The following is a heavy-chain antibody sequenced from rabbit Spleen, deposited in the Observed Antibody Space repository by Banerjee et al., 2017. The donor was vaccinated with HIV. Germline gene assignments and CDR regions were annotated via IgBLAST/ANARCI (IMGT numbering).Heavy chain of an antibody. CDR3: ARDLVGVIGWNFSL. CDR2: INAATAKP. Sequence: QEQLVESGGGLVQPEGSLTLTCKASGFSFSDRDVMCWVRQAPGKGLEWIACINAATAKPVYATWAKGRFTISRTSSTTVTLRMTSLTAADRATYFCARDLVGVIGWNFSLWGPGTLVTVS. J-gene: IGHJ4*01. CDR1: GFSFSDRDV. D-gene: IGHD1-1*01. V-gene: IGHV1S45*01.